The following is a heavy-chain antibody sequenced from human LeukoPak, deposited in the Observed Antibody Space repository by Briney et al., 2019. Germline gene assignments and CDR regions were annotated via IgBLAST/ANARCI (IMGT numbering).Heavy chain of an antibody. J-gene: IGHJ6*03. D-gene: IGHD1-26*01. CDR1: GFTFSSYG. CDR3: AKYPGGFTGIVNYYHMDV. V-gene: IGHV3-23*01. Sequence: GGTLRLSCAASGFTFSSYGMRWVRQAPGKGLEWVSAISGSGGSTYYADSVKGRFTISRDNSKNTLFLQMNSLRAEDTALYYCAKYPGGFTGIVNYYHMDVWGKGTTVTVSS. CDR2: ISGSGGST.